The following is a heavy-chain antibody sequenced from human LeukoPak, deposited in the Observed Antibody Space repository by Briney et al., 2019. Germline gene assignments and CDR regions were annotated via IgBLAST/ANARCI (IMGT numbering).Heavy chain of an antibody. Sequence: RSGGSLRLSCAASGFTFSSYEMNWVRQAPGKGLEWVSYISSSGSTMYYADSVKGRFTISRDNAKNSLYLQMNSLRAEDTAVYYRARDNYDSSGYYFDWGQGTLVTVSS. CDR3: ARDNYDSSGYYFD. CDR1: GFTFSSYE. D-gene: IGHD3-22*01. J-gene: IGHJ4*02. CDR2: ISSSGSTM. V-gene: IGHV3-48*03.